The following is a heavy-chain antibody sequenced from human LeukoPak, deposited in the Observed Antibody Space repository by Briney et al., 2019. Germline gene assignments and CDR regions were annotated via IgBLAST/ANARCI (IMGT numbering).Heavy chain of an antibody. J-gene: IGHJ4*02. CDR1: GYTFTSYY. V-gene: IGHV1-46*01. CDR2: INPSGGST. CDR3: AREGAWLTFDY. Sequence: ASVKVSCKASGYTFTSYYMHWVRQAPGQGLEWMGIINPSGGSTSYAQKFQGRVTMTRDMSTSTVYMELSSLRSEDTAVYYCAREGAWLTFDYWGQGTLVIVSS. D-gene: IGHD6-19*01.